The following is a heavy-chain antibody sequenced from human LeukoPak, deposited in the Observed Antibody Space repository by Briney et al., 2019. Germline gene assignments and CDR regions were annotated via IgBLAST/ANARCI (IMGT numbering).Heavy chain of an antibody. CDR3: LRESGPYCPFGH. CDR2: ISLRGRT. D-gene: IGHD1-26*01. CDR1: GGSITTTNF. Sequence: PSETLSLTCGVSGGSITTTNFWSWVRQPPGGGLEWIGEISLRGRTQYNPSLKSRVNISIDESKSHLYLSLASVTAADTAVYYCLRESGPYCPFGHWGQGTLVGVTS. J-gene: IGHJ5*02. V-gene: IGHV4-4*02.